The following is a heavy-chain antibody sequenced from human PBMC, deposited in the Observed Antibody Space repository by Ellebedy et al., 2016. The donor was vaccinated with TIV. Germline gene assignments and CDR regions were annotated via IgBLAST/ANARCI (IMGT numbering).Heavy chain of an antibody. CDR3: AKEGAGSTWSSFDY. CDR1: GFTFNAFA. D-gene: IGHD1-7*01. CDR2: LSYDEIRV. V-gene: IGHV3-30*18. J-gene: IGHJ4*02. Sequence: GESLKISCAASGFTFNAFAMHWVRQAPGKGLEWLAVLSYDEIRVHYADSVQGRFTISRENSKNTLYLQMNSLTAEDTAVYYCAKEGAGSTWSSFDYWGQGTLVTVSS.